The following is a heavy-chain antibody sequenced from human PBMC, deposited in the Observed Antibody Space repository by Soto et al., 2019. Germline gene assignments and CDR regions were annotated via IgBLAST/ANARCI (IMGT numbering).Heavy chain of an antibody. CDR2: ISSSSSYI. V-gene: IGHV3-21*01. CDR3: ARGFLDIVVVVAATDYYGMDV. J-gene: IGHJ6*02. CDR1: GFTFSSYS. D-gene: IGHD2-15*01. Sequence: GGSLRLSCAASGFTFSSYSMNWVRQAPGKGLEWVPSISSSSSYIYYADSVKGRFTISRDNAKNSLYLQMNSLRAEDTAVYYCARGFLDIVVVVAATDYYGMDVWGQGTTVTVSS.